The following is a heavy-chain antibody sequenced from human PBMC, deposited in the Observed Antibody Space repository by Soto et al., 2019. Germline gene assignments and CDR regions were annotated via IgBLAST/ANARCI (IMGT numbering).Heavy chain of an antibody. D-gene: IGHD2-8*01. J-gene: IGHJ3*02. Sequence: QVQLQESGPGLVKPSQTLSLTCTVSGGSISSGGYYWSWIRQHPGKGLEWIGYIYYSGSTYYNPSLKSRVTISVDTSKNQFSLKLSSVTAADTAVYYCARDLGYCTNGVCVSKWGPRPDAFDIWGQGTMVTVSS. V-gene: IGHV4-31*03. CDR3: ARDLGYCTNGVCVSKWGPRPDAFDI. CDR2: IYYSGST. CDR1: GGSISSGGYY.